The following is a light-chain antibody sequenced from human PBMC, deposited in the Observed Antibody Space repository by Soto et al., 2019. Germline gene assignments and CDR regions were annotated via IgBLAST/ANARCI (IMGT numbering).Light chain of an antibody. Sequence: QSVLTQPASVSGSPGQSIAISCTGTSSDVGDYNYVSWNQQHPGKAPKLMVYDVNDRPSGVSDRFSGSKSGNTASLTISGLQAEDEADYYCSSYTSSTTYVFVTGTKVTFL. CDR3: SSYTSSTTYV. CDR1: SSDVGDYNY. V-gene: IGLV2-14*01. CDR2: DVN. J-gene: IGLJ1*01.